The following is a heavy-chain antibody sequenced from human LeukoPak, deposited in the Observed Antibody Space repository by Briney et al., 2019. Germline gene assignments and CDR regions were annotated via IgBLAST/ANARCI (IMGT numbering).Heavy chain of an antibody. Sequence: GGSLRLSCAASGFTFLSYSMNWVRQAPGKGLEWVSSISSTSSSYIYYADSVKGRFTISRDNSKNTLYLQMNSLRAEDTAVYYCALRGDTADAFDIWGQGTMVTVSS. D-gene: IGHD2-21*02. CDR3: ALRGDTADAFDI. CDR1: GFTFLSYS. J-gene: IGHJ3*02. CDR2: ISSTSSSYI. V-gene: IGHV3-21*04.